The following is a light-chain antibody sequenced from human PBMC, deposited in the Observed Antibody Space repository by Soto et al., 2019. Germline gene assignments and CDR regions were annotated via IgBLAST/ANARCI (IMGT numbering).Light chain of an antibody. J-gene: IGKJ3*01. Sequence: DIQMTQSPSTLSASVGDRVTITCRASQSISRSLAWYQQKPGKAPNLLIFDASSLESGVPSRFSGSGFGTEFTLPISSLQPDDFATYYCQQYSSFLLTFGPGTRVDIK. CDR1: QSISRS. CDR3: QQYSSFLLT. V-gene: IGKV1-5*01. CDR2: DAS.